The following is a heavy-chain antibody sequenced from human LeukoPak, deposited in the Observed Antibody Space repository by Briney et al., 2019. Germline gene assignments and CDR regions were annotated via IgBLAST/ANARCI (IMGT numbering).Heavy chain of an antibody. J-gene: IGHJ4*02. CDR1: GFTVSSNY. CDR3: AGGPTPKIPHYDYVWGSYPLWYFDY. D-gene: IGHD3-16*02. CDR2: IYSGGST. V-gene: IGHV3-53*01. Sequence: GGSLRLSCAASGFTVSSNYMSWVRQAPGKGLEWVSVIYSGGSTYYADSVKGRFTISRDNSKNTLYLQMNSLRAEDTAVYYCAGGPTPKIPHYDYVWGSYPLWYFDYWGQGTLVTVSS.